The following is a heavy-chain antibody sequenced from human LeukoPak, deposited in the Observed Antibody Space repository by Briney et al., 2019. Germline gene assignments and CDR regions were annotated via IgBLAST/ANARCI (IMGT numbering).Heavy chain of an antibody. D-gene: IGHD3-9*01. CDR2: IYYSGST. V-gene: IGHV4-30-4*01. J-gene: IGHJ4*02. CDR3: ARGPDRVLRYFDWLPSYFDY. CDR1: GGSISSGDYY. Sequence: PSQTLSLTCTVSGGSISSGDYYWSWIRQPPRKGLEWIGYIYYSGSTYYNPSLKSRVTISVDTSKNQFSLKLSSVTAADTAVYYCARGPDRVLRYFDWLPSYFDYWGQGTLVTVSS.